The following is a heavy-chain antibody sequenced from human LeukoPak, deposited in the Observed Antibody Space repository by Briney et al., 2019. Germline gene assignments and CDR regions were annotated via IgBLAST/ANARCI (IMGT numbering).Heavy chain of an antibody. CDR3: ARDLAVAGTAFDY. CDR1: GFTFSSYA. Sequence: GRSLRLSCAASGFTFSSYAMHWVRQAPGKGLEWVAVISYDGSNKYYADSVKGRFTISRDNSKNTLYLQMNSLRAEDTAVYYCARDLAVAGTAFDYWGQGTLVTVSS. CDR2: ISYDGSNK. J-gene: IGHJ4*02. V-gene: IGHV3-30-3*01. D-gene: IGHD6-19*01.